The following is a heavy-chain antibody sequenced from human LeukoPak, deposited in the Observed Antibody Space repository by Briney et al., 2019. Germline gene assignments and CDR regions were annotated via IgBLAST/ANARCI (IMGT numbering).Heavy chain of an antibody. CDR3: ARDRRYGDLWAAFDI. D-gene: IGHD4-17*01. J-gene: IGHJ3*02. CDR2: ISWNSGSI. V-gene: IGHV3-9*01. CDR1: GFTFDDYA. Sequence: GGSQRLSCAASGFTFDDYAMHWVRQAPGKGLEWVSGISWNSGSIGYADSVKGRFTISRDNAKNSLYLQMNSLRAEDTALYYCARDRRYGDLWAAFDIWDQGTMVTVSS.